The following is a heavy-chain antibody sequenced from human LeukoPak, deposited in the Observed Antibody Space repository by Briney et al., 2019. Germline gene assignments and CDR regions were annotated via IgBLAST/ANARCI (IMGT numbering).Heavy chain of an antibody. V-gene: IGHV4-34*01. J-gene: IGHJ4*02. CDR2: INHSGST. CDR3: ARDRGDGYFGY. CDR1: GGSFSGYY. Sequence: SETLSLTCAVYGGSFSGYYWSWIRQPPGKGLEWIGEINHSGSTNYNPSLKSRVTISVDTSKNQFSLKLSSVTAADTAVYYCARDRGDGYFGYWGQGTLVTVSS. D-gene: IGHD3-10*01.